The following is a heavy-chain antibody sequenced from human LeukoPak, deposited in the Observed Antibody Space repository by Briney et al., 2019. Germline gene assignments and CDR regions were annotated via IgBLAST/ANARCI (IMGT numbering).Heavy chain of an antibody. D-gene: IGHD6-13*01. J-gene: IGHJ4*02. V-gene: IGHV4-34*01. Sequence: SETLSLTCAVYGGSFSGYYWSWIRQPPGKGLEWIGEINHSGSTNYNPSLKSRVTISVDTSKNQFSLKLSSVTAADTAVYYCARTPGYSSSWFPDYWGQGTLVTVSS. CDR2: INHSGST. CDR1: GGSFSGYY. CDR3: ARTPGYSSSWFPDY.